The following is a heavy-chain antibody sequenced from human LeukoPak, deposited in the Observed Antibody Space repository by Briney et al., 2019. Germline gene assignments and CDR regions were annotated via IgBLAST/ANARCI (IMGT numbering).Heavy chain of an antibody. CDR2: INPFDGDT. Sequence: ASVKVSCKASGYTFTGYYIHWVRQAPGQGLEWMGIINPFDGDTTYSQNLQGRVIMTGDTSTTTVYMELSSLTSDDTAVYYCARDTIVAAGAPSSFDIWGQGTMVTVSS. J-gene: IGHJ3*02. V-gene: IGHV1-46*01. D-gene: IGHD6-13*01. CDR1: GYTFTGYY. CDR3: ARDTIVAAGAPSSFDI.